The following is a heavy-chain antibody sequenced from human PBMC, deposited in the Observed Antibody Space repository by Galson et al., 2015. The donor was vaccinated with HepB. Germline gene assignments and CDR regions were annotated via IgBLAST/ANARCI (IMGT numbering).Heavy chain of an antibody. Sequence: CAISGDSVSNNLAAWNWIRQSPSRGLEWLGRTFYRSKWYNDYAVSVKSRISINPDTSKNQFSLHLNSVSPEDTAVYYCVRVGFSKDGFWSGPFDPWGQGILVTVSS. J-gene: IGHJ5*02. D-gene: IGHD3-3*01. CDR2: TFYRSKWYN. V-gene: IGHV6-1*01. CDR1: GDSVSNNLAA. CDR3: VRVGFSKDGFWSGPFDP.